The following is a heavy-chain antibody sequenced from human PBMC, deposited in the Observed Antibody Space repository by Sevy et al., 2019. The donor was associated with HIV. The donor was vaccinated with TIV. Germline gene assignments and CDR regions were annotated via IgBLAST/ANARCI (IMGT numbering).Heavy chain of an antibody. CDR2: ISYDGSNK. CDR3: ARTLYSSGWSEELDYFDY. Sequence: GGSLRLSCAASGFTFSSYAMHWVRQAPGKGLEWVAVISYDGSNKYYADSVKGRFTISRDNSKNTLYLQMNSLRAEDTAVYYCARTLYSSGWSEELDYFDYWGQGTLVTVSS. V-gene: IGHV3-30*04. D-gene: IGHD6-19*01. J-gene: IGHJ4*02. CDR1: GFTFSSYA.